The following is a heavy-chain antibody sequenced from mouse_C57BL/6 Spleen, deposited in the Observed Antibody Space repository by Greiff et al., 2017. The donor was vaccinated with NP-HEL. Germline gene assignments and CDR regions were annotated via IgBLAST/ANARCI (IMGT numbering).Heavy chain of an antibody. V-gene: IGHV1-81*01. CDR3: ARRGTTVVEGMDY. J-gene: IGHJ4*01. Sequence: VQLQQSGAELARPGASVKLSCKASGYTFTSYGISWVKQRTGQGLEWIGEIYPRSGNTYYNEKFKGKATLTADKSSSTAYMELRSLTSEDSAVYFCARRGTTVVEGMDYWGQGTSVTVSS. D-gene: IGHD1-1*01. CDR2: IYPRSGNT. CDR1: GYTFTSYG.